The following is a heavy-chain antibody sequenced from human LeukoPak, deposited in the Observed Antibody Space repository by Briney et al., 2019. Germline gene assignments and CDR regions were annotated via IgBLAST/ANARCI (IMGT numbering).Heavy chain of an antibody. CDR2: ISGSDGST. CDR1: GFIFSNYA. CDR3: ARGHTAVTRHFDF. V-gene: IGHV3-23*01. J-gene: IGHJ4*02. D-gene: IGHD4-17*01. Sequence: GGSLRLSCAASGFIFSNYAMTWVRQAPGKGLEWVSTISGSDGSTNYADSVKGRFTISRDDAKNLLYLDMNSLRAEDTAVYYCARGHTAVTRHFDFWGQGTLVTVSS.